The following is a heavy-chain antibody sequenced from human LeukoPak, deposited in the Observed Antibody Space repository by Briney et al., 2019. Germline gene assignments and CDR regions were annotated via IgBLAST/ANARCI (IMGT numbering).Heavy chain of an antibody. CDR2: VSGSAGRT. J-gene: IGHJ6*03. V-gene: IGHV3-23*01. Sequence: GESLRLSCAASGFTFSSFAMTWVRQAPGKGLEWVSTVSGSAGRTDYADSVKGRFTISRDNLKNTLYLQMNGLRAEDTAVYYCAKNRGHCVDGVCHNYYYMDVWGRGTTVTVS. CDR3: AKNRGHCVDGVCHNYYYMDV. D-gene: IGHD2-8*02. CDR1: GFTFSSFA.